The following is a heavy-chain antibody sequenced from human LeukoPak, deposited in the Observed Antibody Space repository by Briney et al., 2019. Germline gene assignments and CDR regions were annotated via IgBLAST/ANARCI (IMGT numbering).Heavy chain of an antibody. Sequence: PSETLSLTCTVSGGSISSSSYYWGWIRQPPGKGLEWIGSIYYSGSTYYNPSLKSRVTISVDTSKNQFSLKLSSVTAADTAVYYCARGRYTVLYKDYWGQGTLVTVSS. CDR3: ARGRYTVLYKDY. J-gene: IGHJ4*02. V-gene: IGHV4-39*07. CDR2: IYYSGST. CDR1: GGSISSSSYY. D-gene: IGHD4-17*01.